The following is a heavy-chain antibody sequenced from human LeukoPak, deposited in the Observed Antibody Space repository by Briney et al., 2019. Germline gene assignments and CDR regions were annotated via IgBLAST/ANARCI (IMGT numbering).Heavy chain of an antibody. CDR1: GYTFTSYY. Sequence: ASVKVSCKASGYTFTSYYMHWVRQAPGQGLEWMGWISAYNGNTNYAQKLQGRVTMTTDTSTSTAYMELRSLRSDDTAVYYCARGPPADYDFWSGYYKYAFDIWGQGTMVTVSS. V-gene: IGHV1-18*04. D-gene: IGHD3-3*01. CDR3: ARGPPADYDFWSGYYKYAFDI. CDR2: ISAYNGNT. J-gene: IGHJ3*02.